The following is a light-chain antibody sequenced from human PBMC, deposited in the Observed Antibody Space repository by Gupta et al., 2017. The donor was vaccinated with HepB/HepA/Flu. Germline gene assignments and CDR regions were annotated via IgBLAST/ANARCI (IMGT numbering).Light chain of an antibody. J-gene: IGKJ1*01. Sequence: DIQMTQSPSSLSASVGDRVTITCRASQSISFYLNWYQQKPGKAPKVLIYAASNLQSGVPSRFSGSGSGTDFTLTISSLQPEDFATYSCQQSYSTPVTFGQGTKVEIK. CDR3: QQSYSTPVT. CDR1: QSISFY. CDR2: AAS. V-gene: IGKV1-39*01.